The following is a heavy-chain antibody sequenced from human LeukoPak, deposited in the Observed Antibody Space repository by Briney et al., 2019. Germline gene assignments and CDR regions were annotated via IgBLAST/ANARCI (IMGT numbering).Heavy chain of an antibody. CDR2: INPKTGDT. CDR1: GYIFTHYY. D-gene: IGHD2-21*01. V-gene: IGHV1-2*02. CDR3: ARPRFPYYRLSGPDYYYMDV. J-gene: IGHJ6*03. Sequence: ASVKVSCKASGYIFTHYYIHWMRQAPGQGLEWMGWINPKTGDTNFAKRFQGRVTMTRDTSTTTDYMELSSLKSDDTAVYYCARPRFPYYRLSGPDYYYMDVWGKGTTVTVSS.